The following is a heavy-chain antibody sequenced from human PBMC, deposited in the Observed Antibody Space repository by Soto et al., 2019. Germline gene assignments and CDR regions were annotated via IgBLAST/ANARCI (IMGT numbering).Heavy chain of an antibody. D-gene: IGHD2-2*01. CDR1: GFTFINYA. J-gene: IGHJ2*01. V-gene: IGHV3-23*01. CDR3: ARKILGSTSRPNYWYFDL. Sequence: EVQLLESGGGLVQPGGSLRLSCAGSGFTFINYAMNWVRQAPGKGLEWVSSISGGGDATFFADSVRGRFTISRDNSKNTVTLQMISVGVDATAVYYCARKILGSTSRPNYWYFDLGGRGTMVTVFS. CDR2: ISGGGDAT.